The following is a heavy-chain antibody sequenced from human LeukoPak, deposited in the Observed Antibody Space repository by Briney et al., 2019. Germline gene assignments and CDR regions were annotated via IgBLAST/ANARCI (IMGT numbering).Heavy chain of an antibody. D-gene: IGHD6-19*01. CDR3: AKVTGYSSGWYPWDLDY. CDR1: GFTFSSYW. Sequence: GGSLRLSCAASGFTFSSYWMHWVRQTPGKGLMWVARIKSDGSTIYADSVQGRFTISRDNAKNTLYLQMNSLRAEDTAVYYCAKVTGYSSGWYPWDLDYWGQGTLVTVSS. CDR2: IKSDGST. J-gene: IGHJ4*02. V-gene: IGHV3-74*01.